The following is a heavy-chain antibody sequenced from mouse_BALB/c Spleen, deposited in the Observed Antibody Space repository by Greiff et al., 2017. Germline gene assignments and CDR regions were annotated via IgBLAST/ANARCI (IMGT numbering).Heavy chain of an antibody. Sequence: QVQLQQSGAELVKPGASVKLSCKTSGYTFTSYWIQWVKQRPGQGLGWIGEIFPGTGTTYYNEKFKGKATLTIDTSSSTAYMQLSSLTSEDSAVYFCARGYGTTRYFDVWGAGTTVTVSS. V-gene: IGHV1S132*01. D-gene: IGHD2-2*01. CDR1: GYTFTSYW. J-gene: IGHJ1*01. CDR3: ARGYGTTRYFDV. CDR2: IFPGTGTT.